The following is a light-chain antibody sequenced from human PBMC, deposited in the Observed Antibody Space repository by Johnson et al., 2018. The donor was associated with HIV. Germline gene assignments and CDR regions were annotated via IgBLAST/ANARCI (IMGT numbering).Light chain of an antibody. V-gene: IGLV1-51*01. CDR1: SSNIGNNY. CDR3: GTWVRSLSAFYF. Sequence: QSVLTQPPSVSAAPGQKVTISCSGSSSNIGNNYVSWYQQLPGTAPKLLIYDNNKRPSGIPDRVSGSKSGTSATLGITGLQTGDEAAYYCGTWVRSLSAFYFFGTGTKVTVL. CDR2: DNN. J-gene: IGLJ1*01.